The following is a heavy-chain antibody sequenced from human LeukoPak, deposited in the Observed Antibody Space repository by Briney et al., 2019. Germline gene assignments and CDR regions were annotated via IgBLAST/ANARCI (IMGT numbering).Heavy chain of an antibody. V-gene: IGHV4-39*01. Sequence: SETLSLTCTVSGGSVSSSSYYWGWIRQPPGKGLEWIGSVYYSGSTYYNPSLKSRVTISVDTSKNQFSLKMSSVTAADTTLFYCARHRGGSSPSVFDSWGQGSLVTVSS. CDR1: GGSVSSSSYY. J-gene: IGHJ4*02. CDR3: ARHRGGSSPSVFDS. D-gene: IGHD2-15*01. CDR2: VYYSGST.